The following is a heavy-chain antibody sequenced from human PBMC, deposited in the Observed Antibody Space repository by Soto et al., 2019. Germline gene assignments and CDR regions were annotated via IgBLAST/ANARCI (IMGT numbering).Heavy chain of an antibody. CDR1: ADTFSSSA. J-gene: IGHJ6*02. CDR3: ARDLISNYHYYGMDV. Sequence: QVQLVQSGAEVKKPGSSVKVSCKASADTFSSSAFSWVRQAPGQGLEWMGGIIPFFHAANYAQRFQGRVTITADASTSTVYMALSSLRSEDTALSYCARDLISNYHYYGMDVWGQGTTVTVAS. CDR2: IIPFFHAA. V-gene: IGHV1-69*01.